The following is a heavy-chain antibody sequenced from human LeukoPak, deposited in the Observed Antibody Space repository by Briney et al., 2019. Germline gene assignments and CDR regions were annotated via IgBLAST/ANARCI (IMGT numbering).Heavy chain of an antibody. D-gene: IGHD3-10*01. V-gene: IGHV4-30-4*07. CDR3: ARDPYDSGI. CDR1: GDSISSGGYS. CDR2: IYSSGRS. Sequence: PSETLSLTCDISGDSISSGGYSWSWVRQPPGKGLEWIGYIYSSGRSYYNPSLQSRVTISIDTSKNEFSLKVTSVTAADTAVYYCARDPYDSGIRGQGTLVTVSS. J-gene: IGHJ4*02.